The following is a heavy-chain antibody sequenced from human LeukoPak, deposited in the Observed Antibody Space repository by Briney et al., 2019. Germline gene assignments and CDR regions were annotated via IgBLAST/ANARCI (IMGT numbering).Heavy chain of an antibody. V-gene: IGHV4-34*01. CDR1: SGSFSGYY. J-gene: IGHJ5*02. D-gene: IGHD3-10*01. Sequence: SETLSLTCAVYSGSFSGYYWSWIRQPPGKGLEWIGEINHSGSTKYNPSLKSRVTISVDTSKNQFSLKLTSVTAADTAVYYCARHSGSGSLSRPFDPWGQGTLVTVSS. CDR3: ARHSGSGSLSRPFDP. CDR2: INHSGST.